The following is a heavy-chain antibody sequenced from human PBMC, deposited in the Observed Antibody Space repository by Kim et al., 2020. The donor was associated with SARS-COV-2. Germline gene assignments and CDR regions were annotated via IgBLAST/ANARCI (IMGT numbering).Heavy chain of an antibody. CDR3: ARPEIAAAAHDAFDI. CDR1: GYTFTSYY. V-gene: IGHV1-46*01. D-gene: IGHD6-13*01. J-gene: IGHJ3*02. Sequence: ASVKVSCKASGYTFTSYYMHWVRQAPGQGLEWMGIINPSGGSTSYAQKFQGRVTMTRDTSTSTVYMELSSLRSEDTAVYYCARPEIAAAAHDAFDIWGQGTMVTVSS. CDR2: INPSGGST.